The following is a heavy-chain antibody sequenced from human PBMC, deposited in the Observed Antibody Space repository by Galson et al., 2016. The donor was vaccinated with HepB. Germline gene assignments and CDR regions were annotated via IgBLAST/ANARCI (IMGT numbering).Heavy chain of an antibody. Sequence: QVQLQESGPGLVKPSETLSLTCTLSGASVTSGSYYWSWIRQPPGKGLEWIGYIHYSGSTNYNPSLKGRVTISLGTSKTQFSLKLTSVTAADTAFYFCARVGSNYDSNNYHYYFDAWGQGTL. CDR2: IHYSGST. D-gene: IGHD3-22*01. V-gene: IGHV4-61*01. CDR1: GASVTSGSYY. J-gene: IGHJ4*02. CDR3: ARVGSNYDSNNYHYYFDA.